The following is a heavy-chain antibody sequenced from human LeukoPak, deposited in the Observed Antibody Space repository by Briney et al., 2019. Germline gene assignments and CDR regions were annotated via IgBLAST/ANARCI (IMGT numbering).Heavy chain of an antibody. Sequence: GGSLRLSCAASGFTFSSHWMSWVRQAPGKGPEWVANIKQDGTEIYYVDSVKGRFTISRDNAKNSLYLQMNSLRDEDTAVYYCANRVGYYFDYWGQGTLVTVSS. CDR1: GFTFSSHW. V-gene: IGHV3-7*01. CDR3: ANRVGYYFDY. D-gene: IGHD6-25*01. CDR2: IKQDGTEI. J-gene: IGHJ4*02.